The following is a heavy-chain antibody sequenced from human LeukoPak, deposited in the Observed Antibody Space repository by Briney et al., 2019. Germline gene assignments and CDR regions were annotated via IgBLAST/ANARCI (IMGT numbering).Heavy chain of an antibody. Sequence: SETLSLTCTVSGGSISSGDYYWSWIRQPPGKGLEWIVYIYYSGSTYYNPSLKSRVTISVDTSKNQFSLKLSSVTAADTAVYYCARESENYDSSGYYLDYWGQGTLVTVSS. CDR1: GGSISSGDYY. V-gene: IGHV4-30-4*01. CDR2: IYYSGST. CDR3: ARESENYDSSGYYLDY. D-gene: IGHD3-22*01. J-gene: IGHJ4*02.